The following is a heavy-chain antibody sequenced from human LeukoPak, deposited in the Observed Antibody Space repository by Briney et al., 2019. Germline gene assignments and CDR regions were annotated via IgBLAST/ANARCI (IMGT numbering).Heavy chain of an antibody. Sequence: PSETLSLTCAVYGGSFSGYYWSWIRQPPGKGLEWIGEINHSGSTNYNPSLKSRVTISVDTSKNQFSLKLSSVTAADTAVYYCARLPPYSSGWYEDYWGQGTLVTVSS. J-gene: IGHJ4*02. CDR3: ARLPPYSSGWYEDY. V-gene: IGHV4-34*01. CDR1: GGSFSGYY. D-gene: IGHD6-19*01. CDR2: INHSGST.